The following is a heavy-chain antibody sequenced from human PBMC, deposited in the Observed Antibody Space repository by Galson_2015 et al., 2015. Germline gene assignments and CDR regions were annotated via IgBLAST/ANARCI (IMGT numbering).Heavy chain of an antibody. D-gene: IGHD6-19*01. CDR2: IYPGDSAT. Sequence: YWIVCVRPLPGTGLEWMGIIYPGDSATRYSPSFQGQVTISADKSISTAYLQWSSLKASDTAMYYCARRRRNSSGWYYFDYWGQGTLVTVSS. CDR1: YW. J-gene: IGHJ4*02. CDR3: ARRRRNSSGWYYFDY. V-gene: IGHV5-51*01.